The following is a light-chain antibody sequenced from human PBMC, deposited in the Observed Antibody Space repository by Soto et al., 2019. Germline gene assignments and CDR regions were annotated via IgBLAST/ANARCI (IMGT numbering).Light chain of an antibody. CDR2: EDT. J-gene: IGLJ2*01. CDR1: TLGSKF. Sequence: SYELTQPPSVSVSPGQTANITCSGNTLGSKFLFWYQQKAGQSPRVVIYEDTKQPSGIPERFSGSNSGNTATLTISGTQAMDEADFYCQAWDSGTVVFGGGTKLTVL. CDR3: QAWDSGTVV. V-gene: IGLV3-1*01.